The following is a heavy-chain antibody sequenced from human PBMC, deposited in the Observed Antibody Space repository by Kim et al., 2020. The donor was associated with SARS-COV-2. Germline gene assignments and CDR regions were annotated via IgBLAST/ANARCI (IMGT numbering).Heavy chain of an antibody. CDR3: ARLVGYCSGGSCFGYFQH. J-gene: IGHJ1*01. V-gene: IGHV5-51*01. CDR1: GYNFTIYW. D-gene: IGHD2-15*01. CDR2: IYPGDSDT. Sequence: GESLKISCKGSGYNFTIYWIGWVRQMPGKGLEWMGIIYPGDSDTRYSPSFQGQVTISADKSISTAYLQWSSLKASDSAMYYCARLVGYCSGGSCFGYFQHWGQGTLVTVSS.